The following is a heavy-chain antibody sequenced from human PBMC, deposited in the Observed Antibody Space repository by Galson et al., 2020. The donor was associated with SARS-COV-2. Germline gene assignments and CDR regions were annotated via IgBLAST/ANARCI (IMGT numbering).Heavy chain of an antibody. D-gene: IGHD3-10*01. CDR1: GYTFPSYG. J-gene: IGHJ6*02. CDR3: ARVFDPLPSQHTMVRGVGPYYYYYYGMDV. CDR2: ISAYNGNT. Sequence: ASVKVSCKASGYTFPSYGISRVRQAPGPRLEWTGWISAYNGNTNYAQQPQGRVTMTTDTSTSTACMELRSLRSDDTAVYYCARVFDPLPSQHTMVRGVGPYYYYYYGMDVWGQGTTVTVSS. V-gene: IGHV1-18*01.